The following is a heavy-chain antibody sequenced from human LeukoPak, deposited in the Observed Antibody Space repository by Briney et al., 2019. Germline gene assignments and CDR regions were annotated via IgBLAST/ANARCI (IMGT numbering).Heavy chain of an antibody. V-gene: IGHV3-23*01. D-gene: IGHD3-22*01. J-gene: IGHJ3*02. CDR3: AKNYYDTSGYFPDAFDI. CDR1: GITFSSYA. CDR2: ISASGGRT. Sequence: GGSLRLSCAASGITFSSYAMNWVRQAPGKGLEWVSSISASGGRTYYADSVKGRFTISRDNSKNTLFLLMNSLRAEDTAVYYCAKNYYDTSGYFPDAFDIWGQGTMVTVSS.